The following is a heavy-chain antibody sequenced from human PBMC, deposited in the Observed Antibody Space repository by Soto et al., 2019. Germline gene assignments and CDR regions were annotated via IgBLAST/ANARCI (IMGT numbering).Heavy chain of an antibody. Sequence: QVQLVQSGAEVKKPGASVKVSCKASDYTFSTYGVSWVRQAPGQGLEWMGWISGYSGNTNYAQKVQGRVTMTTDTSTGTAYMELGSLRSGGKAGYYCAGWAGQSRDFGGPFYYWGQGTLITVSS. V-gene: IGHV1-18*04. CDR1: DYTFSTYG. J-gene: IGHJ4*02. D-gene: IGHD4-17*01. CDR2: ISGYSGNT. CDR3: AGWAGQSRDFGGPFYY.